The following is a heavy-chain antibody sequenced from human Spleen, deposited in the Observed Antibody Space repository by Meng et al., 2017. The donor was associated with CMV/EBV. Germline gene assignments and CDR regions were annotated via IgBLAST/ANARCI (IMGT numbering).Heavy chain of an antibody. CDR1: GFTFSSYE. Sequence: GGSLRLSCAASGFTFSSYEMNWVRQAPGKGLEWVSYISSSGSTIYYADSVKGRFTISRDNAKNSLYLQMNSLRAEDTAVYYCARLNYDILTGDSAEGFDYWGQGTLVTVSS. J-gene: IGHJ4*02. CDR3: ARLNYDILTGDSAEGFDY. CDR2: ISSSGSTI. D-gene: IGHD3-9*01. V-gene: IGHV3-48*03.